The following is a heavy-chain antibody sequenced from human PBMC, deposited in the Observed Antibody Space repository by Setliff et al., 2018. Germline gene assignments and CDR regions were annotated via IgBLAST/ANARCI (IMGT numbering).Heavy chain of an antibody. D-gene: IGHD3-3*01. Sequence: SETLSLTCAVSGYSISSGYYWGWVRQPPGKGLEWIGSIYHSGSTYYNPSLKSRVTISLDTSKNQFSLKLSSVTAADTAVYYCVRMSGFLYMDVWGKGTTVTVSS. V-gene: IGHV4-38-2*01. CDR1: GYSISSGYY. CDR2: IYHSGST. J-gene: IGHJ6*03. CDR3: VRMSGFLYMDV.